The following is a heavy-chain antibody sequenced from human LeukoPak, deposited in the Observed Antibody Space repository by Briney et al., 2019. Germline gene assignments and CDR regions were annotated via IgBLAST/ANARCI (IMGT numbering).Heavy chain of an antibody. Sequence: PGESLKISCKGSGYSFNSYWIGWVRPMPGKGLEWMGIIYPGDSDTRYSPSFQGQVTISADKSISTAYLQWSSLKASDTAMYYCARLPGIVATIERYFDYWGQGTLVTVSS. J-gene: IGHJ4*02. CDR3: ARLPGIVATIERYFDY. CDR2: IYPGDSDT. D-gene: IGHD5-12*01. V-gene: IGHV5-51*01. CDR1: GYSFNSYW.